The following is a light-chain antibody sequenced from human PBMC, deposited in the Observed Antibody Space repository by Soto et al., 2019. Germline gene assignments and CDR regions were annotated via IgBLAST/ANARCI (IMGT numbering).Light chain of an antibody. CDR2: AAS. J-gene: IGKJ1*01. CDR1: QDISHF. CDR3: LQDINYPWT. V-gene: IGKV1-39*01. Sequence: DIHMTQSPSSLSASVGDRVTIACQASQDISHFLNWYQQKPGKAPKLLIYAASSLQSGVPSRFSGSGSGTDFTLTISSLQPEDSATYYCLQDINYPWTFGQGTKVDI.